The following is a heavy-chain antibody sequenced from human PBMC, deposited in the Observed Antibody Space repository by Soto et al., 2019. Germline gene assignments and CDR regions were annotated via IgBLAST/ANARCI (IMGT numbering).Heavy chain of an antibody. D-gene: IGHD2-8*02. CDR2: IYSNENT. J-gene: IGHJ4*02. Sequence: SETLSLTCTVSGGSVSSNSYSWGWIRQSPGKGLEWIGTIYSNENTHYNPSLLSRVTISVDTSMNEFSLRLSSVTAADTAVYYCARDKITGLFDYWGQGTLVTVSS. CDR1: GGSVSSNSYS. CDR3: ARDKITGLFDY. V-gene: IGHV4-39*02.